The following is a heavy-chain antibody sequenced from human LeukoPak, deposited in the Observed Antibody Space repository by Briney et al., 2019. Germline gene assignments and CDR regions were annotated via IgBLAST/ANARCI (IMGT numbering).Heavy chain of an antibody. D-gene: IGHD3-10*02. V-gene: IGHV3-48*03. CDR2: ISGSGSTI. CDR3: AELGITMIGGV. CDR1: GFTFNNYV. J-gene: IGHJ6*04. Sequence: PGGSLRLSCEASGFTFNNYVMTWVRQAPGKGLEWVAYISGSGSTIYYADSVKGRFTISRDNAKNSLYLQMNSLRAEDTAVYYCAELGITMIGGVWGKGTTVTISS.